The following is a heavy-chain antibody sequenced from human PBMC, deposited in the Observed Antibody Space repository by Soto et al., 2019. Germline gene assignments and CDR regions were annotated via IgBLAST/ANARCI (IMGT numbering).Heavy chain of an antibody. D-gene: IGHD6-19*01. CDR1: GYTFTSYD. CDR3: ARAGIAVAGPTYFDY. V-gene: IGHV1-8*01. Sequence: ASVKVSCKASGYTFTSYDVTWVRQAPGQGLEWMGWMNPNSGKTGYAQKFQGRVTMTRDTSISTAYMELSSLTSEDTAVYYCARAGIAVAGPTYFDYWGQGTRVTVSS. J-gene: IGHJ4*02. CDR2: MNPNSGKT.